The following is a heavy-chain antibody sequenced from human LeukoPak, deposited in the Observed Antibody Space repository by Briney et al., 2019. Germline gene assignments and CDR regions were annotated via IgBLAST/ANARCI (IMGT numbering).Heavy chain of an antibody. CDR2: IYYSGST. Sequence: SETLSLTCTVSGGSISSHYWSWIRQPPGKGLEWIGYIYYSGSTNYNPSLKSRVTISVDTSKNQFSLKLSSVTAADTAVYYCARAGDPYYYDGSGIFDYWGQGTLVTVSS. D-gene: IGHD3-22*01. J-gene: IGHJ4*02. CDR1: GGSISSHY. CDR3: ARAGDPYYYDGSGIFDY. V-gene: IGHV4-59*11.